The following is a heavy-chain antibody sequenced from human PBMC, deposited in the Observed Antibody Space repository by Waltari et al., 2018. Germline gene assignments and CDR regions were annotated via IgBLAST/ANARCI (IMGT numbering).Heavy chain of an antibody. CDR3: ARDRGGGFERDAFDI. V-gene: IGHV3-23*01. J-gene: IGHJ3*02. Sequence: EVQLLESGGGLVPPGGSPRPSCASPGPPFSNYAMSWVRQAPGKGLEWVSLITANGDDTYYPDSVKGRFTISRDNSRNTLYLQLRSLRAEDTAVYYCARDRGGGFERDAFDIWGQGTMVTVSS. CDR1: GPPFSNYA. CDR2: ITANGDDT. D-gene: IGHD2-21*01.